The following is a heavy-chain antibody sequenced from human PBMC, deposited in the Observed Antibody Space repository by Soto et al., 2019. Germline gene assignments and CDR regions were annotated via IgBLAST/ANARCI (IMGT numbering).Heavy chain of an antibody. CDR3: ARVIITIFGVVIPPGY. CDR1: GYTFTSYG. D-gene: IGHD3-3*01. J-gene: IGHJ4*02. Sequence: GASVKVSCKASGYTFTSYGISWVRQAPGQGLEWMGWISAYNGNTNYAQKLQGRVTMTTDTSTSTAYMELRSLRSDDTAVYYCARVIITIFGVVIPPGYWGQGTLGTVSS. V-gene: IGHV1-18*04. CDR2: ISAYNGNT.